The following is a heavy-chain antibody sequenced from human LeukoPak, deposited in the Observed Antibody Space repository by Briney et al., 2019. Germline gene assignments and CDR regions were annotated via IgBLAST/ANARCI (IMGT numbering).Heavy chain of an antibody. D-gene: IGHD6-19*01. CDR2: IHYSGST. CDR3: ARTQEAGYSSGRYDSYYYNYMDV. Sequence: SETLSLTCAVYGGSFSGYYWSWIRQPPGKGLEWIGYIHYSGSTHYNPSLKSRVTISVDTSKNQFSLKLSSVTAADTAVYFCARTQEAGYSSGRYDSYYYNYMDVWGKGTTVTISS. V-gene: IGHV4-59*01. CDR1: GGSFSGYY. J-gene: IGHJ6*03.